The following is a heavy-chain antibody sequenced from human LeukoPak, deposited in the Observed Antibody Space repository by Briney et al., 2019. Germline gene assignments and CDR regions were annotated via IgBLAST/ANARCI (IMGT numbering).Heavy chain of an antibody. CDR3: ARGNYDSSGYYYSAFDY. CDR2: ISYDGSNK. Sequence: QSGGSLGLSCAASGFTFSSYAMHWVRQAPGKGLEWVAVISYDGSNKYYADSVKGRFTISRDNSKNTLYLQMNSLRAEDTAVYYCARGNYDSSGYYYSAFDYWGQGTLVTVSS. V-gene: IGHV3-30-3*01. J-gene: IGHJ4*02. D-gene: IGHD3-22*01. CDR1: GFTFSSYA.